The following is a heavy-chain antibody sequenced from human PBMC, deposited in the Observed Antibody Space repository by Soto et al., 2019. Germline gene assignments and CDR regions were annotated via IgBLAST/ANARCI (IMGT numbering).Heavy chain of an antibody. CDR1: GGSISSYY. V-gene: IGHV4-59*08. J-gene: IGHJ6*03. D-gene: IGHD3-3*01. CDR3: ARLATFWSGYSSYYYYYVDV. Sequence: PSETLSLTCTVSGGSISSYYWRWIRQPPGKGLEWIGYIYYSGSTTYNPSLKSRVTISVDTSKNQFSLRLSSVTAADTAVYYCARLATFWSGYSSYYYYYVDVWGKGTTVTVSS. CDR2: IYYSGST.